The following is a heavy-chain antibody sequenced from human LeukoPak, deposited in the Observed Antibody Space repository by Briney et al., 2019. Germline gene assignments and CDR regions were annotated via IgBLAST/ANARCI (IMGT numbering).Heavy chain of an antibody. J-gene: IGHJ4*02. CDR1: GFTFSTYC. Sequence: PGGSLRLSCAASGFTFSTYCMHWVRQAPGKGPMWVSRICPDGTVTNYADSVKARFIISRDNARNTVYLQMNSLRAEDTAVYYCVRDFRSADYWGQGTLVTVSS. CDR2: ICPDGTVT. CDR3: VRDFRSADY. V-gene: IGHV3-74*01.